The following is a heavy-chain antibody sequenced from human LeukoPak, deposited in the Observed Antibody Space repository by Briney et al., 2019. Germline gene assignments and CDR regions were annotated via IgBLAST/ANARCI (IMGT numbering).Heavy chain of an antibody. CDR2: INPNSGGT. CDR3: ARDSLRLGELSIKDAFDI. Sequence: ASVKVSCKASGYTFTGYYMHWVRQAPGQGLEWMGWINPNSGGTNYAQKFQGRVTMTRDTSISTAYMELSRLRSDDTAAYYCARDSLRLGELSIKDAFDIWGQGTMVTVSS. J-gene: IGHJ3*02. V-gene: IGHV1-2*02. CDR1: GYTFTGYY. D-gene: IGHD3-16*02.